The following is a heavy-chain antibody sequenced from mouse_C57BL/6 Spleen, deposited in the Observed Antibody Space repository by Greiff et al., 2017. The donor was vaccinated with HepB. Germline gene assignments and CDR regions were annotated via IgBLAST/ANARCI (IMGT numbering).Heavy chain of an antibody. CDR3: ARTDGGYSYAMDY. D-gene: IGHD2-3*01. CDR2: ICSGGST. CDR1: GFALTSYG. V-gene: IGHV2-2*01. Sequence: VMLVESGPGLVQPSQSLSITCTVSGFALTSYGVHWVRQSPGKGLEWLGVICSGGSTDYNAAFISRLSISKDNSKSQVFFKMNSLQADDTAIYYCARTDGGYSYAMDYWGQGTSVTVSS. J-gene: IGHJ4*01.